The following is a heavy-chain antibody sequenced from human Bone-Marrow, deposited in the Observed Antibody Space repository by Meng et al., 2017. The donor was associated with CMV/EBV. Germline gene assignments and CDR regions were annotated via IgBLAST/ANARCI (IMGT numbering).Heavy chain of an antibody. D-gene: IGHD3-3*01. CDR1: GFTFSSYW. Sequence: GESLKISCAASGFTFSSYWMSWVRQAPGKGLEWVANIKQDGSEKYHVDSVKGRFTISRDNAKNSLYLQMNSLRAEDTAVYYCARFRVVTRYYFDYWGQGTLVTVSS. CDR2: IKQDGSEK. CDR3: ARFRVVTRYYFDY. V-gene: IGHV3-7*01. J-gene: IGHJ4*02.